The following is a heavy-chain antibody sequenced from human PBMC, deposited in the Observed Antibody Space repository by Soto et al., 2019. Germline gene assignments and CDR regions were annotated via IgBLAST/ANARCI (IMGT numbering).Heavy chain of an antibody. D-gene: IGHD6-13*01. CDR2: ISGSGGST. V-gene: IGHV3-23*04. J-gene: IGHJ1*01. CDR1: GFTFSSYA. Sequence: EVQLVESGGGLVQPGGSLRLSCAASGFTFSSYAMSWFRQAPGKGLEWVSAISGSGGSTYYADSVKGRFTISRDHSKNALYLQMNSLRAEDTAVYYCAKDRIAAAGVESFQHWGQGILVTVSS. CDR3: AKDRIAAAGVESFQH.